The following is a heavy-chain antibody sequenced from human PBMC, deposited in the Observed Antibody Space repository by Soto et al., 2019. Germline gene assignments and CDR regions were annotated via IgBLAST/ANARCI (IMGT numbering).Heavy chain of an antibody. D-gene: IGHD2-15*01. Sequence: QVTLKESGPVLVKPTETLTLTCTVSGFSLSNARMGVSWIRQPPGKALEWLAHIFSNDEKSYSTSLKSRLTISKDTSKSQVVLTMTNMDPVDTATYYCARITGYCSGGSCYVEYFDYWGQGTLVTVSS. V-gene: IGHV2-26*01. CDR3: ARITGYCSGGSCYVEYFDY. J-gene: IGHJ4*02. CDR1: GFSLSNARMG. CDR2: IFSNDEK.